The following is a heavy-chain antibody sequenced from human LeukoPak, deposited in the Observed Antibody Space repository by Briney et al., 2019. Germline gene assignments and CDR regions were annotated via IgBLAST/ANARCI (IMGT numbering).Heavy chain of an antibody. D-gene: IGHD3-9*01. CDR3: ARVSGDFDWLLEALDY. Sequence: GASVKVSCKASGYTFTGYYMHWVRQAPGQGLEWMGWINPSSGGTNYAQKFQGRVTMTRDTSISTAYMELSRLRSDDTAVYYCARVSGDFDWLLEALDYWGQGTLVTVSS. J-gene: IGHJ4*02. CDR1: GYTFTGYY. CDR2: INPSSGGT. V-gene: IGHV1-2*02.